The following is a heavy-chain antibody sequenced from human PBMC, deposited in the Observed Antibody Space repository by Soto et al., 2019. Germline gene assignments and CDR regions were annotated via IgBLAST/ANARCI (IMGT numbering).Heavy chain of an antibody. CDR3: ARGITMITVAWFDP. CDR2: IFHCGSA. CDR1: GGSISSSHW. V-gene: IGHV4-4*02. D-gene: IGHD3-22*01. J-gene: IGHJ5*02. Sequence: QVQLQESGPGPVKPSGTLSLSCAVSGGSISSSHWWTWVRQPPGKGLEGIGEIFHCGSASYNPSLKSRVTISIDKSKTQFFLRLGAVTAADTAVYYCARGITMITVAWFDPWGQGTLVTVSS.